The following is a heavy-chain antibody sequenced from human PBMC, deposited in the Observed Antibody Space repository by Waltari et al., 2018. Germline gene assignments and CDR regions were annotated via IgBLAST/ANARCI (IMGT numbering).Heavy chain of an antibody. J-gene: IGHJ5*02. V-gene: IGHV6-1*01. CDR3: ARDRSSSSSMDP. Sequence: QVQLQQSGPGLVKPSQTLSLTCSISGDSVPSPSPAWTCTQQSPSRGLQWLGRTYYRSKWYNDYAVSVKSRITINPDTSKNQFSLQLNSVTPEDTAVYYCARDRSSSSSMDPWGQGTLVTVSS. CDR1: GDSVPSPSPA. D-gene: IGHD6-6*01. CDR2: TYYRSKWYN.